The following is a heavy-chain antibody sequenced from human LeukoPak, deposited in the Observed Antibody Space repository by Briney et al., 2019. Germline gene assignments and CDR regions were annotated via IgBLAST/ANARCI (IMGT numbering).Heavy chain of an antibody. D-gene: IGHD2-2*01. J-gene: IGHJ4*02. CDR1: GGSISSGGYY. V-gene: IGHV4-30-2*01. Sequence: SQTLSLTCTVSGGSISSGGYYWSWIRQPPGKGLEWIGYIYHSGSTYYNPSLKSRVTISVDRSKNQFSLKLSSVTAADTAVYYCASKESTIVVVPAAIRHYWGQGTLVTVSS. CDR3: ASKESTIVVVPAAIRHY. CDR2: IYHSGST.